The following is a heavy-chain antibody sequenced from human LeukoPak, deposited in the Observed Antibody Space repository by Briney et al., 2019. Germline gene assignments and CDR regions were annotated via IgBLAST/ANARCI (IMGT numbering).Heavy chain of an antibody. D-gene: IGHD1-1*01. J-gene: IGHJ1*01. Sequence: GGSLRLSCAASAASGFTFSSYAMHWVRQAPGKGLEWVSSINYDARRRTSADSVKGRLTISTDNAENTLFLHRHSLRVKDSAIYASVRGAGHGTTFPWGQGILVTVSS. CDR2: INYDARRR. CDR3: VRGAGHGTTFP. CDR1: AASGFTFSSYA. V-gene: IGHV3-74*01.